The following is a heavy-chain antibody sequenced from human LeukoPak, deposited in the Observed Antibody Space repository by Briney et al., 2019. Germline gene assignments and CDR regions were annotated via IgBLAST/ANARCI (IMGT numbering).Heavy chain of an antibody. V-gene: IGHV3-20*04. J-gene: IGHJ4*02. Sequence: GGSLRLSCAASGFTFDDYGMSWVRQAPGKGPEWVSGINWNGGSTGYADSVKGRFTISRDNAKNSLYLQMNSLRAEDTALYYCARRGCSSTSCYDGDYWGQGTLVTVSS. D-gene: IGHD2-2*01. CDR2: INWNGGST. CDR3: ARRGCSSTSCYDGDY. CDR1: GFTFDDYG.